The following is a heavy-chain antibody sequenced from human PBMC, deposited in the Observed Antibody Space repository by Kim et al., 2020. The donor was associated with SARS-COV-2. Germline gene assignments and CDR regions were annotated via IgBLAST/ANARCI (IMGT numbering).Heavy chain of an antibody. Sequence: FQGRVTITRDTSASTAYMELSSLRSEDTAVYYCARIYCSSTSCYGEVVDYWGQGTLVTVSS. CDR3: ARIYCSSTSCYGEVVDY. J-gene: IGHJ4*02. V-gene: IGHV1-3*01. D-gene: IGHD2-2*01.